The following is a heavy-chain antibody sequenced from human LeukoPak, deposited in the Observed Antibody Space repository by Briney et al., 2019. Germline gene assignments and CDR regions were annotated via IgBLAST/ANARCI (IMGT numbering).Heavy chain of an antibody. V-gene: IGHV4-39*02. Sequence: SSETLSLTCIVSGGSTSGGNYYWGWIRRPPGKGLEWIGGISSSGNTYYNPSLKSRITISVDTSKNHFSLKLSSVTAADTAVYYCARLGAGPTYYDFWSGYSSFYFDYWGQGTLVTVSS. CDR2: ISSSGNT. J-gene: IGHJ4*02. CDR1: GGSTSGGNYY. CDR3: ARLGAGPTYYDFWSGYSSFYFDY. D-gene: IGHD3-3*01.